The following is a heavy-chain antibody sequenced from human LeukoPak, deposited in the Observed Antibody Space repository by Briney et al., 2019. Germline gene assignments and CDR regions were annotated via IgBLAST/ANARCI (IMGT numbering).Heavy chain of an antibody. CDR1: GGSFSGYY. CDR2: INHSGST. CDR3: ARGVVIAAAGTRWYFDL. Sequence: PSETLSLACAVYGGSFSGYYWSWIRQPPGKGLEWIGEINHSGSTNYNPSLKSRVTISVDTSKNQFSLKLSSVTAADTAVYYCARGVVIAAAGTRWYFDLWGRGTLVTVSS. V-gene: IGHV4-34*01. J-gene: IGHJ2*01. D-gene: IGHD6-13*01.